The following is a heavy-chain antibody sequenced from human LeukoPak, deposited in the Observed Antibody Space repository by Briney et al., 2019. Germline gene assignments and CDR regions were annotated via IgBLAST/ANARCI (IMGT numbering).Heavy chain of an antibody. Sequence: HPGGSLRLSCAASGFTFSSYGMSWVRQTPGKGLEWVSAISYSGGSTYYADSVKGRFTISRDNSKNTLNLQMNGLRAEDTALYYCAKDQNYESSGYYGGFDYWGQGTLVTVSS. CDR2: ISYSGGST. D-gene: IGHD3-22*01. V-gene: IGHV3-23*01. CDR3: AKDQNYESSGYYGGFDY. J-gene: IGHJ4*02. CDR1: GFTFSSYG.